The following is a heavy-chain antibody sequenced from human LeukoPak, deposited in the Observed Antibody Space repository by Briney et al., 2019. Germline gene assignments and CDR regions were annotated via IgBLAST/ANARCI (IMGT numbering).Heavy chain of an antibody. Sequence: ASVKVSCKASGYTFKNYDINWVRQATGRGLEWMGWMNPNSGNTGFAQKFQDRVSMTRDTSINIAYMELTSLRSGDTAVYYCARATPGGLHGYSFDYWGQGTVVTVYS. CDR1: GYTFKNYD. CDR2: MNPNSGNT. D-gene: IGHD5-24*01. CDR3: ARATPGGLHGYSFDY. J-gene: IGHJ4*02. V-gene: IGHV1-8*02.